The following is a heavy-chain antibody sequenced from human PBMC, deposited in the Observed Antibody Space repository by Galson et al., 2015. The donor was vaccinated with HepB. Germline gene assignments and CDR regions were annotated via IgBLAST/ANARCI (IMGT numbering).Heavy chain of an antibody. CDR3: AYGLDV. CDR2: TYYRSKWYN. Sequence: CAISGDSVSSNSAAWNWIRQSPSRGLEWLGRTYYRSKWYNDYAVSMKSRITINPDTSKNQVSLQLSSVTPVDTAVYYCAYGLDVWGQGTTVTVSS. V-gene: IGHV6-1*01. CDR1: GDSVSSNSAA. J-gene: IGHJ6*02.